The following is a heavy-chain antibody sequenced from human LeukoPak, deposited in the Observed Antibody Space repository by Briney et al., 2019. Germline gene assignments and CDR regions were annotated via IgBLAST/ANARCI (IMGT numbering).Heavy chain of an antibody. CDR2: IYYSGST. CDR1: GGSISSYY. V-gene: IGHV4-59*08. D-gene: IGHD2-2*02. Sequence: PSQTLSLTCTVSGGSISSYYWSWIRQPPGKGLEWIGYIYYSGSTNYNPSLKSRVTISVDTSKNQFSLKLSSVTAADTAVYYCARHEVVPAAISWFDPWGQGTLVTVSS. J-gene: IGHJ5*02. CDR3: ARHEVVPAAISWFDP.